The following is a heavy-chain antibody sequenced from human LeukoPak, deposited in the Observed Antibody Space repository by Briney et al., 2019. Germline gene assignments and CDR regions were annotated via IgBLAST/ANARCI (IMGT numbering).Heavy chain of an antibody. Sequence: ASVKVSCKASGGTFSSYAISWVRQAPGQELEWMGGIIPIFGTANYAQKFQGRVTITADESTSTAYMELSSLRSEDTAVYYCASAGYSSSWPENYYYYGMDVWGQGTTVTVSS. CDR1: GGTFSSYA. CDR3: ASAGYSSSWPENYYYYGMDV. D-gene: IGHD6-13*01. J-gene: IGHJ6*02. V-gene: IGHV1-69*13. CDR2: IIPIFGTA.